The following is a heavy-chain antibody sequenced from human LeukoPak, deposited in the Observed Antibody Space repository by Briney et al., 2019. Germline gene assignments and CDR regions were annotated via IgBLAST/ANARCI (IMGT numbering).Heavy chain of an antibody. J-gene: IGHJ4*02. V-gene: IGHV1-2*02. D-gene: IGHD3-3*01. Sequence: ASVKVSCKAAGYTFTGYDMHWVRQAPGQGLEWMGWINPNSGGTNYAQKFQGRVTMNRDTSISTAYVELSRLRSDDTAVYYCARAGDFGSYPFEYWGEGPLVIVA. CDR3: ARAGDFGSYPFEY. CDR2: INPNSGGT. CDR1: GYTFTGYD.